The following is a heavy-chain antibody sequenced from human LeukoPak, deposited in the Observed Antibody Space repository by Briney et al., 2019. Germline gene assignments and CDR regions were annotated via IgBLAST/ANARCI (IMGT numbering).Heavy chain of an antibody. CDR1: GFTFRSYA. Sequence: PGGSLRLSCAASGFTFRSYAMSWVRQAPGKGLEWVSTISGSGGSTYYADSVEGRFTISRDNSKNTLYLQMNSLRAEDTAVYYCAKGVFYQLNAFDIWGQGTMVTVSS. J-gene: IGHJ3*02. D-gene: IGHD2-2*01. CDR2: ISGSGGST. CDR3: AKGVFYQLNAFDI. V-gene: IGHV3-23*01.